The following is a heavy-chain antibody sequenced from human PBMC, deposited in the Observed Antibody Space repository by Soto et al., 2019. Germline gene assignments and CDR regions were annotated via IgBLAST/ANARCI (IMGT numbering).Heavy chain of an antibody. V-gene: IGHV4-31*11. CDR1: GASISSGDSY. CDR3: AREPYCTSATCFIHFDS. Sequence: QVQLQESGPGLVKPSQTLSLTCAVSGASISSGDSYWSWIRQRPGKGLEWMGYIFHTGSTYYNPSLKSRVTISLDSSKNQFSLKLTSATAADTAVYFCAREPYCTSATCFIHFDSWGQGSLVTVYS. J-gene: IGHJ4*02. D-gene: IGHD2-2*01. CDR2: IFHTGST.